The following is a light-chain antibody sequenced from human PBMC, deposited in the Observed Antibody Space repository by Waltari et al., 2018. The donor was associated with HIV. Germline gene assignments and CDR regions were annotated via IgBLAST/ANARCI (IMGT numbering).Light chain of an antibody. J-gene: IGLJ2*01. V-gene: IGLV2-14*03. CDR1: SSDVGGYSY. CDR3: SSYTSTTTLEV. CDR2: DVS. Sequence: QSALTQPASVSGSPGQSITISCTGTSSDVGGYSYVSWYQHHPGKAPKLMIFDVSNRLSGVADSFSGSKSGNTASRTISGIQVEDEADYYCSSYTSTTTLEVFGGGTKLTVL.